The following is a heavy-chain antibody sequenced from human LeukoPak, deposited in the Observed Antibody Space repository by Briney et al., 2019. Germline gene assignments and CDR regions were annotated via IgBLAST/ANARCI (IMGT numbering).Heavy chain of an antibody. J-gene: IGHJ4*02. D-gene: IGHD3-22*01. V-gene: IGHV3-7*01. CDR2: IKQDGTEK. CDR1: GFTFSAYW. CDR3: ARDVYYDSSFDWEGHFDY. Sequence: SGGSLRLSCAASGFTFSAYWMSWVRQAPGKGLEWVANIKQDGTEKYYVDSVKGRFTISRDNAKKSLYLQMNSLRAEDTAVYYCARDVYYDSSFDWEGHFDYWGQGTLVTVSS.